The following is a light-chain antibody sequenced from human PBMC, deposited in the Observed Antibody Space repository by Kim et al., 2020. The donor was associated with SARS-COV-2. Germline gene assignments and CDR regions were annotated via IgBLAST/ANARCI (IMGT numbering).Light chain of an antibody. V-gene: IGKV1-17*03. CDR1: HAISTY. Sequence: DIQMTQSPSAMSASVGDRVTITCRASHAISTYLAWFQQKPGKGPKRLIHSASTLQGGVPSRFSGSGSGTEFTLTISSLQPDDFATYYCLQHHSFPYSFGQGTKLEI. CDR2: SAS. CDR3: LQHHSFPYS. J-gene: IGKJ2*03.